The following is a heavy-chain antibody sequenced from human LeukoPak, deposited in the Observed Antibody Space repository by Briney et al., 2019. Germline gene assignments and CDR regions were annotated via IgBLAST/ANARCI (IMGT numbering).Heavy chain of an antibody. CDR1: GGSISSSSFY. Sequence: SETLSLTCSVSGGSISSSSFYWGWIRQPPGKGLEWIGSTSYSGSTYYNPSLKSRVTISVDKSKNQFSLKLSSVTAADTAVYYCARDDYDFWSGPTDGAFDIWGQGTMVTVSS. D-gene: IGHD3-3*01. CDR3: ARDDYDFWSGPTDGAFDI. J-gene: IGHJ3*02. V-gene: IGHV4-39*07. CDR2: TSYSGST.